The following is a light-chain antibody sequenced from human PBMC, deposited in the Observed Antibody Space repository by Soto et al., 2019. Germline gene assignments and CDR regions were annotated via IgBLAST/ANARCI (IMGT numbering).Light chain of an antibody. CDR3: QQSYSTPRT. CDR2: AAS. V-gene: IGKV1-39*01. CDR1: QSISSY. Sequence: DIDMPKTQSSLSASVGDRFTITCRASQSISSYLNWYQQKPGKAPKLLFYAASSLQSGVPSRFSGSGSGTDFTLTISSLQPEDFATYYCQQSYSTPRTFGQGSKVDI. J-gene: IGKJ1*01.